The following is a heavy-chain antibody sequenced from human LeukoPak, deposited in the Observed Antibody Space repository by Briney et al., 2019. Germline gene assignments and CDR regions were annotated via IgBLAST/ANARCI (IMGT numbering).Heavy chain of an antibody. J-gene: IGHJ4*02. V-gene: IGHV4-31*03. CDR1: GGSISSGGYY. CDR2: IYYSGST. D-gene: IGHD1-26*01. CDR3: ARDPREDYFDY. Sequence: PSETLSLTCTVSGGSISSGGYYWSWIRQHPGRGLEWIGYIYYSGSTYYNPSLKSRVTIPVDTSKNQFSLKLSSVTAADTAVYYCARDPREDYFDYWGQGTLVTVSS.